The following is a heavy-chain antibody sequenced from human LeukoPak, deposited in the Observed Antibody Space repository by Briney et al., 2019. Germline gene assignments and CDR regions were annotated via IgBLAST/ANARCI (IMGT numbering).Heavy chain of an antibody. CDR1: GFTFSSYW. V-gene: IGHV3-7*01. CDR3: AKDREGSGWYWWSFFDY. J-gene: IGHJ4*02. CDR2: IKQDGSEK. D-gene: IGHD6-19*01. Sequence: PGGSLRLSCAASGFTFSSYWMSWVRQAPGKGLEWVANIKQDGSEKYYVDSVKGRFTISRDNAKNSLYLQMNSLRAGDTAVYYCAKDREGSGWYWWSFFDYWGQGTLVTVSS.